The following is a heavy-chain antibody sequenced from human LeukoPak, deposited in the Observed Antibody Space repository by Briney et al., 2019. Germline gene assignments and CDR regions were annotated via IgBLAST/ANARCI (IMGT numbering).Heavy chain of an antibody. Sequence: KSSETLSLTCTVSGGSISSGGYCWGWIRQHPGKGLEWIGYIYYSGSTYYNPSLKSRVTISVDTSKNQFSLKLSSVTAADTAVYYCARAYYGSNFDYWGQGTLVTVSS. D-gene: IGHD3-10*01. CDR3: ARAYYGSNFDY. J-gene: IGHJ4*02. CDR2: IYYSGST. V-gene: IGHV4-31*03. CDR1: GGSISSGGYC.